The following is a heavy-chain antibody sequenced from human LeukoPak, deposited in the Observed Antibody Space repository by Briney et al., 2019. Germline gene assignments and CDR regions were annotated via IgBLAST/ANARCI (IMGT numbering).Heavy chain of an antibody. D-gene: IGHD3-9*01. J-gene: IGHJ4*02. CDR2: MNPHSGNT. CDR1: GYTFTSYD. V-gene: IGHV1-8*01. Sequence: GASVKVSCKASGYTFTSYDINWVRQATGQGLEWMGWMNPHSGNTGYAQKFQGRVTMTRDMSTSTVYMELSSLRSEDTAVYYCARGSRPVYNLLTGKRYFDYWGQGTLLTVSS. CDR3: ARGSRPVYNLLTGKRYFDY.